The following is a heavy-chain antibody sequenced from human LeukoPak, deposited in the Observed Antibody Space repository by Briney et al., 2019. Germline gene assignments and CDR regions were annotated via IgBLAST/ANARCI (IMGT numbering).Heavy chain of an antibody. CDR2: IYHSGST. J-gene: IGHJ4*02. D-gene: IGHD5-18*01. Sequence: PSETLSLTCTVSGYSISSGYYWGWIRQPPGKGLEWIGSIYHSGSTYYNPSLKSRVTISVDTSKNQFSLKLSSVTATDTAVYYCARGAMVTLLFDYWGQGTLVTVSS. V-gene: IGHV4-38-2*02. CDR1: GYSISSGYY. CDR3: ARGAMVTLLFDY.